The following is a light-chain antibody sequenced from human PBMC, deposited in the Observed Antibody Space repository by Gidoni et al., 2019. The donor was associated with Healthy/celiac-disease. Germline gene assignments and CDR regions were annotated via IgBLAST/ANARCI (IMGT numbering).Light chain of an antibody. CDR1: QRISSY. CDR3: QQSYSTPKT. V-gene: IGKV1-39*01. J-gene: IGKJ1*01. CDR2: SAS. Sequence: IQLTQSPSSLSASVGDRVTITCRASQRISSYLNWYQQKPGKAPKLLIYSASSLQSGVPSRLSGSGSGTDFTLTISSLQPEDFATYYCQQSYSTPKTFGQGTKVEIK.